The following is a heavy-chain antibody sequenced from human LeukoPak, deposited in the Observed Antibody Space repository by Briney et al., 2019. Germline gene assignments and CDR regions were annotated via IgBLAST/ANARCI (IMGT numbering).Heavy chain of an antibody. D-gene: IGHD1-26*01. Sequence: GSLRLSCAASGFTFSSYAMHWVRQAPGKGLEWVAVISYDGSNKYYADSVKGRFTISRDNSKNTLYLQMNSLRAEDTAVYYCARDRVGATDYWGQGTLVTVSS. CDR1: GFTFSSYA. J-gene: IGHJ4*02. V-gene: IGHV3-30-3*01. CDR2: ISYDGSNK. CDR3: ARDRVGATDY.